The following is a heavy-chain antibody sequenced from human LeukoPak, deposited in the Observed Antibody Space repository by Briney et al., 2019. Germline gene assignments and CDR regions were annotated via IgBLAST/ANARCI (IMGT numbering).Heavy chain of an antibody. CDR1: GYSMSSGYY. J-gene: IGHJ4*02. Sequence: SETLSLTCAVSGYSMSSGYYWGWIRQPPGKGLEWIGSIYHSGSTHYNPSLKSRVTISVDTSKNQFSLKLSSVTAADTAVYYCARERGPPQAYCGGDCYSYFDYWGQGTLVTVSS. CDR3: ARERGPPQAYCGGDCYSYFDY. D-gene: IGHD2-21*02. CDR2: IYHSGST. V-gene: IGHV4-38-2*02.